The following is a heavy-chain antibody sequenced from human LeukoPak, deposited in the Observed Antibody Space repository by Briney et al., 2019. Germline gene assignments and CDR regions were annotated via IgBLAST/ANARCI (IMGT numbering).Heavy chain of an antibody. V-gene: IGHV1-2*02. CDR2: INPSSGGT. D-gene: IGHD4-11*01. Sequence: ASVKVSCKASGYSLNAYYMHWVRQVPGQGLEWMGWINPSSGGTKYAQKFQGRVTMARDTSISTTYMELSRLTSDDTAVYYCARGLGLDYWGQGTLVTVSS. CDR1: GYSLNAYY. J-gene: IGHJ4*02. CDR3: ARGLGLDY.